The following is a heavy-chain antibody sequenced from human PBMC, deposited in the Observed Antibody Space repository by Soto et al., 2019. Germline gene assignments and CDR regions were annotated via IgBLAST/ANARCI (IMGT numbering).Heavy chain of an antibody. Sequence: SETLSLTCTGSGGSISSYYWSWIRQPPGKGLEWIGYIYYSGSTNYNPSLKSRVTISVDTSKNQFSLKLSSVTAADTAVYYCARERVGDFWGGYFSVGDYYYYMDVWGKGTTVTVSS. V-gene: IGHV4-59*01. J-gene: IGHJ6*03. CDR1: GGSISSYY. D-gene: IGHD3-3*01. CDR2: IYYSGST. CDR3: ARERVGDFWGGYFSVGDYYYYMDV.